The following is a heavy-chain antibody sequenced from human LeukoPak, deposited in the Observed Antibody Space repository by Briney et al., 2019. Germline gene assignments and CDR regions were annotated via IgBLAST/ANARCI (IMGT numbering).Heavy chain of an antibody. CDR1: GGTFSSYA. D-gene: IGHD3-9*01. Sequence: GASVKVSCKASGGTFSSYAISWVRQAPGQGLEWMGGIIPIFGTANYAQKFQGRVTITTDESTSTAYMELSRLRSDDTAVYYCARDLDGLWWLVYWGQGTLVTVSS. J-gene: IGHJ4*02. V-gene: IGHV1-69*05. CDR3: ARDLDGLWWLVY. CDR2: IIPIFGTA.